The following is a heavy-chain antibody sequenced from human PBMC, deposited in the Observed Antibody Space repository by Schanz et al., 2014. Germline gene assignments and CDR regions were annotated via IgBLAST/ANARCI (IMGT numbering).Heavy chain of an antibody. D-gene: IGHD3-9*01. Sequence: QVQLVESGGGLVKPGGSLRLSCAVSGFTVSSNHMSWVRQAPGKGLEWIESIYYSGSTYYNPSFKSRVTTSVDTSKNQFSLKLSSVTAADTAVYYCARQFYDILTGYWFPYYFDYWGQGTLVTVSS. V-gene: IGHV4-59*05. J-gene: IGHJ4*02. CDR3: ARQFYDILTGYWFPYYFDY. CDR1: GFTVSSNH. CDR2: IYYSGST.